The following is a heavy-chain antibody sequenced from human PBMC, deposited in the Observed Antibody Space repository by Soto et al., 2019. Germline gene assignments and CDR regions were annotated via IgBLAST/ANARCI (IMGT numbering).Heavy chain of an antibody. D-gene: IGHD2-2*02. V-gene: IGHV3-30-3*01. J-gene: IGHJ4*02. CDR1: GFTFSSYA. Sequence: GGSLRLSCAASGFTFSSYAMHWVRQAPGKGLEWVAAISNDGSDKYYADPVKGRFTISRDNSKNTLYLQMNSLRAEDAAAYSCARSQGYRVESQLQYWGYFDSWGQGTLVTVSS. CDR2: ISNDGSDK. CDR3: ARSQGYRVESQLQYWGYFDS.